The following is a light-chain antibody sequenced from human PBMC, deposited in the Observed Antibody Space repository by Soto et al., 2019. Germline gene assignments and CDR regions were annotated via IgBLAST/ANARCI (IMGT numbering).Light chain of an antibody. J-gene: IGKJ1*01. CDR1: QGISNY. Sequence: DIPMTQSPSSLSASAGDRVTITCRASQGISNYLAWYQQRPGKVPKLLIYTASTLQSGVPSRFSGSGSGAEFTLTISSLQPEDVATYYCQKYNSAPWTFGQGTKVEIK. CDR2: TAS. CDR3: QKYNSAPWT. V-gene: IGKV1-27*01.